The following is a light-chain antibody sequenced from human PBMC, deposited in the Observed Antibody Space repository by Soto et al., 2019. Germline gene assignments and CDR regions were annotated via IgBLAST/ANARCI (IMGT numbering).Light chain of an antibody. V-gene: IGLV2-14*01. J-gene: IGLJ2*01. CDR3: SSYTSSSTLG. Sequence: QSALTQPASVSGSPGQSITISCTGTSSDVGGYNSVSWYQQHPGKAPKLMIYDVSNRPSGVSNRFSGSKSGNTASLTISGLQAEDEADYYCSSYTSSSTLGFGGGTKRTV. CDR2: DVS. CDR1: SSDVGGYNS.